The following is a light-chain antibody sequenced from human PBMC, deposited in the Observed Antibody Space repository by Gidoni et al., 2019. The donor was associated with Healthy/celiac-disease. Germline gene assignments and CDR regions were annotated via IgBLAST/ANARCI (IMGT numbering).Light chain of an antibody. V-gene: IGKV1-39*01. Sequence: DIQMTQSLSSLSASVGDRVTITCRASQSISSYLNWYQQKPGKAPKLLIYAASSLQSGVPSRFSGSGSGTDFTLTISSLQPEDFATYYCQQSYSTLTWTFXXXTKVEIK. J-gene: IGKJ1*01. CDR1: QSISSY. CDR2: AAS. CDR3: QQSYSTLTWT.